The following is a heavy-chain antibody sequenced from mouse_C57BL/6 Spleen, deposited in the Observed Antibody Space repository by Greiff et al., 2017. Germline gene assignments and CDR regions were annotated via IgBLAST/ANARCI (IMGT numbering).Heavy chain of an antibody. CDR1: GYTFTSYW. D-gene: IGHD2-5*01. CDR2: IHPNSGST. Sequence: VQLQQPGAELVKPGASVKLSCKASGYTFTSYWMHWVKQRPGQGLEWIGMIHPNSGSTNYNEKFKSKATLTIDKSSSTAYMQLSSLTSEDSAVYYCARRSNYEFCDYWGQGTTLTVSS. V-gene: IGHV1-64*01. CDR3: ARRSNYEFCDY. J-gene: IGHJ2*01.